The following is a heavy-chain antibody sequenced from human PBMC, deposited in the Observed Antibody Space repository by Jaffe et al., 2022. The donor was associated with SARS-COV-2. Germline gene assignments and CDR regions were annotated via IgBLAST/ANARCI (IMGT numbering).Heavy chain of an antibody. CDR3: ARAQAGQDSTGYLDY. J-gene: IGHJ4*02. CDR1: GFSFRGYG. V-gene: IGHV3-33*01. CDR2: IWYDGNNE. Sequence: QVQLVESGGGVVQPGGSLRLSCVASGFSFRGYGMHWVRQAPGKGLEWVAVIWYDGNNEYYADSVKGRLTISRDNSKNTLYLEMNSLTAEDTAIYYCARAQAGQDSTGYLDYWGQGTLVTVSS. D-gene: IGHD3-22*01.